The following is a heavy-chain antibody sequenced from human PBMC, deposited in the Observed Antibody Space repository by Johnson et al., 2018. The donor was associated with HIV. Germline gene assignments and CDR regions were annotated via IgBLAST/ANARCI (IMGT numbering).Heavy chain of an antibody. V-gene: IGHV3-9*01. CDR3: AKGMGWELTHAFDI. CDR1: GFTFDDYA. J-gene: IGHJ3*02. CDR2: IGWNSGNI. Sequence: VQLVESGGGLVQPGRSLRLSCAASGFTFDDYAMHWVRQAPGKGLEWVSGIGWNSGNIVYADSVKGRFTISRDNAKNSLYLQMNSLRAEDTALYYCAKGMGWELTHAFDIWGQGTMVTVSS. D-gene: IGHD1-26*01.